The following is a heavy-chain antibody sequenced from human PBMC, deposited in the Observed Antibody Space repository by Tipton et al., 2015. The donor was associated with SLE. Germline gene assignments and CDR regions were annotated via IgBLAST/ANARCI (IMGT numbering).Heavy chain of an antibody. Sequence: GSLRLSCAASGFTFSSHWMHWVRQAPGKGLVWVSRIRYDGSSITYADSVTGRFTISRDNSKNTMYLQMNSLRAEDTAAYYCARVIAAPPYGMDVWGKGTTVTVSS. J-gene: IGHJ6*04. V-gene: IGHV3-74*01. CDR2: IRYDGSSI. CDR3: ARVIAAPPYGMDV. CDR1: GFTFSSHW. D-gene: IGHD6-13*01.